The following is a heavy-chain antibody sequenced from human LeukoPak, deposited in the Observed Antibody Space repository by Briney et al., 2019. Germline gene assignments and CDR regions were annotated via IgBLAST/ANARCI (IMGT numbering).Heavy chain of an antibody. CDR3: ARDDMTNSFGY. D-gene: IGHD4-11*01. CDR2: INHSGST. J-gene: IGHJ4*02. Sequence: PSETLSLTCAVYGGSFSGYYWSWIRQPPGKGLEWIGKINHSGSTNYNPSLKSRVTISVDTSKNQFSLKLSSVTAADTAVYYCARDDMTNSFGYWGQGTLVTVSS. V-gene: IGHV4-34*01. CDR1: GGSFSGYY.